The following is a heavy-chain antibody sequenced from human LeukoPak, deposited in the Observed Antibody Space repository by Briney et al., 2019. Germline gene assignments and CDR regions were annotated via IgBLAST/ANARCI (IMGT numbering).Heavy chain of an antibody. CDR1: GFTFRNYV. CDR2: TSSDLNVK. Sequence: PGGSLRLSCAASGFTFRNYVIHWVRQAPGKGLEWVAVTSSDLNVKLYADSVKGRFTISRDNSRNTLYLQMNNLRAEDTAVYYCAKEGRNWGRDCFDYWGRGTLVTVSS. V-gene: IGHV3-30*18. D-gene: IGHD7-27*01. J-gene: IGHJ4*02. CDR3: AKEGRNWGRDCFDY.